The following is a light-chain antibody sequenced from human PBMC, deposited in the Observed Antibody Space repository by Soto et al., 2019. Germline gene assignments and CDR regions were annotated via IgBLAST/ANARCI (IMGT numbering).Light chain of an antibody. V-gene: IGKV1-12*01. CDR3: QQANSFPLT. CDR1: QPINDW. CDR2: SAS. Sequence: DIRMTQSPSSVSASVGDTVTITCRASQPINDWLAWYQQKRGKAPKLLIYSASTLDTGVPSRFSGSASGTDFTLTISSLQSEDFATYYFQQANSFPLTFGGGTTVEI. J-gene: IGKJ4*01.